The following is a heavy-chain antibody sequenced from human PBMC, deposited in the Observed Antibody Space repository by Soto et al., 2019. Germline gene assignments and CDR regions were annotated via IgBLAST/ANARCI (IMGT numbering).Heavy chain of an antibody. CDR1: GGTFSSYT. CDR2: IIPILGIA. V-gene: IGHV1-69*04. CDR3: ARDKRYCSGGSCYPDWFDP. J-gene: IGHJ5*02. Sequence: ASVKVSCKASGGTFSSYTISWVRQAPGQGLEWMGRIIPILGIANYAQKFQGRVTITADKSTSTAYMELSSLRSEDTAVYYCARDKRYCSGGSCYPDWFDPWGQGTLVTVSS. D-gene: IGHD2-15*01.